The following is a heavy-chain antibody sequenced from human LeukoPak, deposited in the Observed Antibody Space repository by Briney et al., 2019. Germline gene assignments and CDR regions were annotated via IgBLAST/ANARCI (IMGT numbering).Heavy chain of an antibody. Sequence: GGSLRLSCAASGFTFSSYWTSWVRQAPGKGLEWVANIKQDGSEKYYVDSVKGRFTISRDNAKNSLYLQMNSLRAEDTAVYYCARRYFDYWGQGTLVTVSS. CDR3: ARRYFDY. CDR2: IKQDGSEK. V-gene: IGHV3-7*03. J-gene: IGHJ4*02. CDR1: GFTFSSYW.